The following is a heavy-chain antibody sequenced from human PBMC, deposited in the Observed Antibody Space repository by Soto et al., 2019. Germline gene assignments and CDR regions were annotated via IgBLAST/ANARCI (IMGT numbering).Heavy chain of an antibody. V-gene: IGHV4-61*01. D-gene: IGHD3-22*01. J-gene: IGHJ3*02. CDR2: IYYSGST. CDR3: ARDGDYYDSSGYLYSFGI. CDR1: GGSVSSGSYY. Sequence: PSETLSLTCTVSGGSVSSGSYYWSWIRQPPGKGLEWIGYIYYSGSTNYNPSLKSRVTISVDTSKNQFSLKLSSVTAADTAVYYCARDGDYYDSSGYLYSFGIWRQGTFVTVS.